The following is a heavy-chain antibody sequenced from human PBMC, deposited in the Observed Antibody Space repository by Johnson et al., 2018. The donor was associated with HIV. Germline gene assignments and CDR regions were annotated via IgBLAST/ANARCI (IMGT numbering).Heavy chain of an antibody. V-gene: IGHV3-30*04. Sequence: QMQLVESGGGVVQPGRSLGPSCTASGFTFSSYAMHWVRQAPGKGLEWVAVISYDGSNKYYADSVKGRFTIPRDNSKNTLSLQMNSLRAEDTAVYYCAKVTTVANWYAFDICGQGTMVTVSS. J-gene: IGHJ3*02. CDR1: GFTFSSYA. D-gene: IGHD7-27*01. CDR3: AKVTTVANWYAFDI. CDR2: ISYDGSNK.